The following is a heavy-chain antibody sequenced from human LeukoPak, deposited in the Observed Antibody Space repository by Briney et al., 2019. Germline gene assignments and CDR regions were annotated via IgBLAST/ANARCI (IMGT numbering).Heavy chain of an antibody. Sequence: GGSLRLSCAASGFTFSSYAMHWVRQAPGKGLEWVAVISYDGSNKYYADSVKGRFTISRDNSKNTLYLQMNSLRAEDTAVYYCARAQKLRHFDWLLLYWGQGTLVTVSS. D-gene: IGHD3-9*01. CDR1: GFTFSSYA. CDR3: ARAQKLRHFDWLLLY. J-gene: IGHJ4*02. V-gene: IGHV3-30*04. CDR2: ISYDGSNK.